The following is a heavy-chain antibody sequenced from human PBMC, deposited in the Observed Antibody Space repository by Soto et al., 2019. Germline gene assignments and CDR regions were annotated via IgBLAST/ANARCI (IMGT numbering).Heavy chain of an antibody. D-gene: IGHD2-8*02. CDR2: INPLSGIP. CDR3: AAQACAATWCSPCHNLDH. Sequence: QVQLVQSGAEVKKPESSVKVSCKTSGGTFVRHVISWVRQAPGQGPEWMGKINPLSGIPNYAQKFQDRVTFTADTDSSTAYMELSSLRSDDTAVYYCAAQACAATWCSPCHNLDHGGQGTLVTVSS. CDR1: GGTFVRHV. J-gene: IGHJ4*02. V-gene: IGHV1-69*09.